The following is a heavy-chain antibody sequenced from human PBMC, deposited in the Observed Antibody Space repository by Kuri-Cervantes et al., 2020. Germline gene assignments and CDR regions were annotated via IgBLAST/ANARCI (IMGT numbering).Heavy chain of an antibody. J-gene: IGHJ2*01. D-gene: IGHD1-26*01. CDR2: ISAYNGNT. V-gene: IGHV1-18*01. Sequence: ASVKVSCKASGYTFTSYGISWVRQAPGQGLEWMGWISAYNGNTNYAQKLQGRVTMTRDTSISTAYMELSRLRSDDTAVYYCAREGSGGPDYWYFDLWGRGTLVTVSS. CDR3: AREGSGGPDYWYFDL. CDR1: GYTFTSYG.